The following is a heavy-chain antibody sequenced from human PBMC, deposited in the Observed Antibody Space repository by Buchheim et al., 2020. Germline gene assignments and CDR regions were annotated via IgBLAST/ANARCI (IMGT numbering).Heavy chain of an antibody. CDR3: ARHTRADILTGYYGDSDYGMDV. V-gene: IGHV4-59*08. CDR2: IYYSGST. D-gene: IGHD3-9*01. Sequence: QVQLQESGPGLVKPSETLSLTCTVSGGSISSYYWSWIRQPPGKGLEWIGYIYYSGSTNYNPSLKSRVTISVDTSKNPFSLKLSSVTAADTAVYYCARHTRADILTGYYGDSDYGMDVWGQGTT. CDR1: GGSISSYY. J-gene: IGHJ6*02.